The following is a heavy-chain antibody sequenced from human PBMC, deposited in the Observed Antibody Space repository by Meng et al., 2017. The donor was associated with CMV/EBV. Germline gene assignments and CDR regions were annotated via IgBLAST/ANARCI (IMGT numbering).Heavy chain of an antibody. Sequence: GGSLRLSCAASGFTFSSYWMSWVRQAPGKGLEWVASIKQDGSEKYYVDSVKGRFTISRDNAKNSLYLQMNSLRAGDTAMYYCAREDCSSTSCYTGYYGMDVWGQGTTVTVSS. CDR1: GFTFSSYW. J-gene: IGHJ6*02. D-gene: IGHD2-2*02. CDR2: IKQDGSEK. CDR3: AREDCSSTSCYTGYYGMDV. V-gene: IGHV3-7*01.